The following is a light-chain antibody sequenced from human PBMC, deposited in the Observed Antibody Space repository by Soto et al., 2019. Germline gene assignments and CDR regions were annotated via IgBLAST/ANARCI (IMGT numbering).Light chain of an antibody. CDR3: SSYSSSSTVV. CDR2: DVS. V-gene: IGLV2-14*01. CDR1: SSDVGAYNY. Sequence: QSALTQPASVSGSPGQSITISCTGTSSDVGAYNYVSWYQQHPGKAPKLMIYDVSNRPSGVSNRFSGSKSGNTASLTISGFQAEDEADYYCSSYSSSSTVVFGGGTKLTVL. J-gene: IGLJ2*01.